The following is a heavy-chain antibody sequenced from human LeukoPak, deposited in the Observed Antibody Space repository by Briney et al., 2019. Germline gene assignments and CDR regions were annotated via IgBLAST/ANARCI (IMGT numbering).Heavy chain of an antibody. Sequence: ASVKVSFKASGYTFTGYYMHWVRQAPGQGLEWMGWINPNSGGTNYAQKFQGRVTMTRDTSISTAYVELSRLRSDDTAVYYCARDPQIVLMVYANRRYGMDVWGQGTTVTVSS. CDR1: GYTFTGYY. CDR2: INPNSGGT. CDR3: ARDPQIVLMVYANRRYGMDV. V-gene: IGHV1-2*02. J-gene: IGHJ6*02. D-gene: IGHD2-8*01.